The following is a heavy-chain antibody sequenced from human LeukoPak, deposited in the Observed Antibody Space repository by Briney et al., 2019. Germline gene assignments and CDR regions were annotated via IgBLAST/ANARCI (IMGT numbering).Heavy chain of an antibody. D-gene: IGHD2-8*02. V-gene: IGHV3-23*01. CDR1: GFTFSSYA. Sequence: PGGSLRLSCAASGFTFSSYAMSWVRQAPGKGLEWVSSISGGGGSTFCADSVKGRFTISRDNSKNTLDLQVNSLTAEDTAVYFCARRYCTGGSCHSTGFDIWGHGTMVTVSS. CDR3: ARRYCTGGSCHSTGFDI. J-gene: IGHJ3*02. CDR2: ISGGGGST.